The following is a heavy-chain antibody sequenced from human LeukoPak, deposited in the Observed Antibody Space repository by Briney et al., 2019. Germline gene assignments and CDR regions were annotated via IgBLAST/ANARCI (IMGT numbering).Heavy chain of an antibody. Sequence: GESLKISCKGSGYTFTSYWIAWVRQMPGKGLEWMGIIYPVDSDTKYSPSFEGQVTISADKSISTAYLQWSSLEASDTAMYYCARPTGAFDIWGQGTMVTVSS. CDR2: IYPVDSDT. J-gene: IGHJ3*02. CDR3: ARPTGAFDI. CDR1: GYTFTSYW. V-gene: IGHV5-51*01.